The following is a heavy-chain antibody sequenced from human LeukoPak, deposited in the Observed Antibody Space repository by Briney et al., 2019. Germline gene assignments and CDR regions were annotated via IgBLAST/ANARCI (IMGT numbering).Heavy chain of an antibody. CDR2: IKQDGSEA. Sequence: QTGGSLRLSCAASGFTFSSYWMTWVRQAPGKGLEWVANIKQDGSEAYYVDSVKGRFTVSRDNAKNSLYLQLNSLGAEDTAVYYCARLKRRPAYFDYWGQGTLVTVSS. CDR3: ARLKRRPAYFDY. CDR1: GFTFSSYW. J-gene: IGHJ4*02. V-gene: IGHV3-7*01.